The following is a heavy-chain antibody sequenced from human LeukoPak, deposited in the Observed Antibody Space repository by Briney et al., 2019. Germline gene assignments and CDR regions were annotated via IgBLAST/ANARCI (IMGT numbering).Heavy chain of an antibody. CDR1: GGSFNDYY. CDR2: INHSGST. Sequence: SETLSLTCAVYGGSFNDYYCSWIRQPPGKGLEWIGEINHSGSTNYNPSLKSRIAMSVDTSKNQFSLNLSSVTAADTAVYYCSRGGDDYGDYDAFDIWGQGTMVTVSS. D-gene: IGHD4-17*01. J-gene: IGHJ3*02. V-gene: IGHV4-34*01. CDR3: SRGGDDYGDYDAFDI.